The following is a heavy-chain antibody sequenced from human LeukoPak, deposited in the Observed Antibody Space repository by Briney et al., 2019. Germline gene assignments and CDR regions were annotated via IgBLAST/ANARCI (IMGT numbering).Heavy chain of an antibody. CDR2: ISAYNGNT. CDR1: GYTFTSYG. D-gene: IGHD3-22*01. Sequence: ASVKVSCKASGYTFTSYGISWVRQAPGQGLEWMGWISAYNGNTNYAQKFQGRVTITADKSTSTAYMELSSLRSEDTAVYYCAREGPGTMIVVVNPYWFDPWGQGTLVTVSS. J-gene: IGHJ5*02. CDR3: AREGPGTMIVVVNPYWFDP. V-gene: IGHV1-18*01.